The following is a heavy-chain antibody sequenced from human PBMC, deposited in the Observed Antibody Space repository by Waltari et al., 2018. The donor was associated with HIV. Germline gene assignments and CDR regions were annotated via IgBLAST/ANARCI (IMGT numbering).Heavy chain of an antibody. CDR1: GFRFSDYN. D-gene: IGHD6-19*01. CDR3: ARGPSSGWSWFDP. CDR2: IGSLQNFI. V-gene: IGHV3-21*01. J-gene: IGHJ5*02. Sequence: EVRLLESGGGLVRPGGSLRLSCAASGFRFSDYNMNWVRQGPGKGLEWVASIGSLQNFIHYADSVKGRFTVSRDNAKNSLYLQMNSLTAEDTAVYYCARGPSSGWSWFDPWGQETLVTVSS.